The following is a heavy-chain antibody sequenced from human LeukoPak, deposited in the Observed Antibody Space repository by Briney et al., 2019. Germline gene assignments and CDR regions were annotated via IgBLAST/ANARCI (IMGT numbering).Heavy chain of an antibody. CDR1: GFTLSTYS. Sequence: GSLRLSCTASGFTLSTYSMNWVRQPPGKGLEWIGNIFYSGSTYYSPSLKSRVTISLDTSRNQFSLKLNSVTAADTAVYYCAKSNGYGLVDIWGQGTMVTVSS. J-gene: IGHJ3*02. D-gene: IGHD3-10*01. CDR3: AKSNGYGLVDI. CDR2: IFYSGST. V-gene: IGHV4-59*12.